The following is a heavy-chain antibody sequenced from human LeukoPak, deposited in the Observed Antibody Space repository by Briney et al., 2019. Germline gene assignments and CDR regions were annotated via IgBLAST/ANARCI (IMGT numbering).Heavy chain of an antibody. CDR3: ARPQQETYYYDSSGYYYDY. J-gene: IGHJ4*02. Sequence: PSETLSLTCTVSGVSISSSNSYWGWIRQPPGKGLEWIGSIYYSGNTYYNPSLKSRVTVSVDTSKNQFSLKLSSVTVADTAVYYCARPQQETYYYDSSGYYYDYWGQGTLVTVSS. D-gene: IGHD3-22*01. CDR1: GVSISSSNSY. CDR2: IYYSGNT. V-gene: IGHV4-39*01.